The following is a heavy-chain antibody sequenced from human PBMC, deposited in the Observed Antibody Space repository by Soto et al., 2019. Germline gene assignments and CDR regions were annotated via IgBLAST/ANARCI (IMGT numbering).Heavy chain of an antibody. CDR1: GGSISSYY. V-gene: IGHV4-59*08. Sequence: SETLSLTCTVSGGSISSYYWSWIRQPPGKGLEWIGYIYYSGSTNYNPSLKSRVTISVDTSKNQFSLKLSSVTAADTAVYYCARHLLYSSSWYWYFDLWGRGTLVTVSS. J-gene: IGHJ2*01. D-gene: IGHD6-13*01. CDR3: ARHLLYSSSWYWYFDL. CDR2: IYYSGST.